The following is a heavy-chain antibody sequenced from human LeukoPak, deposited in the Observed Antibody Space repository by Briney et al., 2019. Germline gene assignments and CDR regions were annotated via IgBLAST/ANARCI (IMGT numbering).Heavy chain of an antibody. Sequence: GGSLRLSCAASGFTFSSYSMNWVRQAPGKGLEWVSSISSSSSYIYYADSVKGRFTISRDNAKNTLYLQMNSLRAEDTAVYYCAKDRGGYSYGLLDYWGQGTLVTVSS. CDR1: GFTFSSYS. J-gene: IGHJ4*02. D-gene: IGHD5-18*01. V-gene: IGHV3-21*01. CDR3: AKDRGGYSYGLLDY. CDR2: ISSSSSYI.